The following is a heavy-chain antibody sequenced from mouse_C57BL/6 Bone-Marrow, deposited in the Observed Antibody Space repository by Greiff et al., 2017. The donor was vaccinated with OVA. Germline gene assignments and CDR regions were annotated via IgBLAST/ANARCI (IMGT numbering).Heavy chain of an antibody. V-gene: IGHV5-9-1*02. D-gene: IGHD2-4*01. Sequence: EVHLVESGEGLVKPGGSLKLSCAASGFTFSSYAMSWVRQTPEKRLEWVAYISSGGDYIYYADTVKGRFTISGDNARNTLYLQMSSLKSEDTAMYYCTRAKFYYDYGYYYAMDYWGQGTSVTVSS. CDR2: ISSGGDYI. CDR3: TRAKFYYDYGYYYAMDY. J-gene: IGHJ4*01. CDR1: GFTFSSYA.